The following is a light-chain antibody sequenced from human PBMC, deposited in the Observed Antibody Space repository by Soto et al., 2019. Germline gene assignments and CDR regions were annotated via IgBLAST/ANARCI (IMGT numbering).Light chain of an antibody. CDR3: MQATQYRPYT. CDR2: KVS. Sequence: DIVLTQTPLSSPVTLGQPASISCRSSQSLVHSDGNTYLSWFHRRPGQPPRLLIDKVSNRFSGVPDRFSGSGAGTDFTLKISRVEAEDVGIFCMQATQYRPYTFGQGTKLEIK. CDR1: QSLVHSDGNTY. J-gene: IGKJ2*01. V-gene: IGKV2-24*01.